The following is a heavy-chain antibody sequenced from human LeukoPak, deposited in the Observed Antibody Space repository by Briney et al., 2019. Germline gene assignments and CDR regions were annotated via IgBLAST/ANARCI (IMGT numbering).Heavy chain of an antibody. CDR1: GVSITSYY. Sequence: PSETLSLTCTVSGVSITSYYWSWIRQLPGKGLEWIGYIYYSGSTNYNPSLKSRVTISVDMSKNQFSLKLSSVTAADTAVYYCARLVYPNPPTVVSGYYFDYWGQGTLVTVSS. V-gene: IGHV4-59*08. J-gene: IGHJ4*02. D-gene: IGHD4-23*01. CDR2: IYYSGST. CDR3: ARLVYPNPPTVVSGYYFDY.